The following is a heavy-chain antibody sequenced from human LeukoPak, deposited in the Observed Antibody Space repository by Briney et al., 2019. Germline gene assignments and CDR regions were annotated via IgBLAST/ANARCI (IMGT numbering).Heavy chain of an antibody. Sequence: GGSLRLSCAASGFTFSSYWMSWVRQAPGKGLEWVANIKQDGSEKYNVDSVKGRFTISRDNAKNSLYLQINSLRAEDTAVYYCARELGYYDSSGYYHPWGQGTLVTVSS. D-gene: IGHD3-22*01. CDR3: ARELGYYDSSGYYHP. CDR2: IKQDGSEK. V-gene: IGHV3-7*01. J-gene: IGHJ5*02. CDR1: GFTFSSYW.